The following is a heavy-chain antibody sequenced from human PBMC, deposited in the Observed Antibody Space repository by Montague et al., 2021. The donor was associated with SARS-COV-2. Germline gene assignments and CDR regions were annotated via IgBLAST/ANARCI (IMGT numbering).Heavy chain of an antibody. V-gene: IGHV4-39*07. D-gene: IGHD3-22*01. J-gene: IGHJ4*02. CDR3: ARGTKRVSTYDYDSSGCASDY. CDR2: IYYSGST. Sequence: SETLSLTCTVSGGSISSSSYYWGWIRQPPGKGLEWIGSIYYSGSTYYNPSLKSRVTISVDTSKNQFSLKLSSVTAADTAVYYCARGTKRVSTYDYDSSGCASDYWGQGTLVTVSS. CDR1: GGSISSSSYY.